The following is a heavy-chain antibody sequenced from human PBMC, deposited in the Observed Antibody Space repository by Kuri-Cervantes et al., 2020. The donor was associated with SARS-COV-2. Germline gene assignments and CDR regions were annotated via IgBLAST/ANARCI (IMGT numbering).Heavy chain of an antibody. V-gene: IGHV1-69*10. J-gene: IGHJ6*03. D-gene: IGHD2-8*01. CDR1: GGTFSSYA. CDR3: ARSYQGSVLMVYNYYYMDV. Sequence: VKVSCKASGGTFSSYAISWVRQAPGQGLEWMGGIIPILGTANYAQKFQGRVTITADKSTSTAYMELSSLRSEDTAVYYCARSYQGSVLMVYNYYYMDVWGKGTTVTVSS. CDR2: IIPILGTA.